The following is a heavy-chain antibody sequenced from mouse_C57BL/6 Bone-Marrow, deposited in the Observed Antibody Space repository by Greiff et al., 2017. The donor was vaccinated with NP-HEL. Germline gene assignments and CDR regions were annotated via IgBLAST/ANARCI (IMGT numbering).Heavy chain of an antibody. J-gene: IGHJ3*01. Sequence: QVQLQQPGAELVKPAASVKLSCKASGYTFTSYWMHWVKQRPGRGLEWIGRIDPNSGGTKYNEKFKSKATLTVDKPSSTAYMPLSSLTSEDSAVYYCARGLRRRPLAYWGQGTLVTVSA. CDR1: GYTFTSYW. V-gene: IGHV1-72*01. CDR2: IDPNSGGT. D-gene: IGHD2-2*01. CDR3: ARGLRRRPLAY.